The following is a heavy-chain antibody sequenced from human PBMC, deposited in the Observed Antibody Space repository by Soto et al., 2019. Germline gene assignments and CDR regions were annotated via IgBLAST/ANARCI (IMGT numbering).Heavy chain of an antibody. D-gene: IGHD2-2*01. CDR3: VRRGST. CDR1: GFTFSSSE. V-gene: IGHV3-48*03. CDR2: IHPAGQPI. J-gene: IGHJ3*01. Sequence: EVQLVESGGGLVQPGGSLRLSCVASGFTFSSSEMYWVRQAPGKGLEWVSYIHPAGQPIFFADSVKGRFTISRDNAKKSVYLQMNSLRAEDTAVYYCVRRGSTWGQGTMVTVSS.